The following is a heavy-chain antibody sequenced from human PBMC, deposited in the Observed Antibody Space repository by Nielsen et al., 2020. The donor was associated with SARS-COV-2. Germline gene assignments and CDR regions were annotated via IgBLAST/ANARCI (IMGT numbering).Heavy chain of an antibody. Sequence: GESLKISCGASGFTISSSFMSWVRQAAGKGLDWVSVIYTDGSTSHADSVKGRFTISRGNSKNTLYLQMNSLRAEDTAVYYCARDNWGRMDVWGQGTTVTVSS. CDR1: GFTISSSF. CDR2: IYTDGST. D-gene: IGHD7-27*01. CDR3: ARDNWGRMDV. V-gene: IGHV3-66*01. J-gene: IGHJ6*02.